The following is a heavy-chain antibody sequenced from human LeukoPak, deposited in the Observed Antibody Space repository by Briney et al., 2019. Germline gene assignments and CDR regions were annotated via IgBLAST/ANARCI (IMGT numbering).Heavy chain of an antibody. CDR2: IYSGGST. J-gene: IGHJ4*02. CDR3: ARENIAVAGIDY. D-gene: IGHD6-19*01. Sequence: GRSLRLSCAASGFTFSSYAMHWVRQAPGKGLEWVSVIYSGGSTYYADSVKGRFTISRDNSKNTLYLQMNSLRAEDTAVYYCARENIAVAGIDYWGQGTLVTVSS. CDR1: GFTFSSYA. V-gene: IGHV3-66*01.